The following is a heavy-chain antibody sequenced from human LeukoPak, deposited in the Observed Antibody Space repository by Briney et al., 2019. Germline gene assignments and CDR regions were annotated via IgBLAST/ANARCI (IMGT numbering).Heavy chain of an antibody. Sequence: PGGSLRLSCAASGFTFSSYEMHWVRQAPGKGPEWASYISGSGSTKYYADSVKGRFTISRDNALNSLHLQMSSLRDEDTAVYYCATLRPRQQLVVDHWGQGTLVTVSS. CDR3: ATLRPRQQLVVDH. J-gene: IGHJ4*02. D-gene: IGHD6-13*01. CDR1: GFTFSSYE. V-gene: IGHV3-48*03. CDR2: ISGSGSTK.